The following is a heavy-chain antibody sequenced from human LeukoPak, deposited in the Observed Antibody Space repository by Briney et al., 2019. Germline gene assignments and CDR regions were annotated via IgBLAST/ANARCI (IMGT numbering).Heavy chain of an antibody. CDR2: ISYRGST. D-gene: IGHD2-2*01. CDR3: ATLYCSRTSCYVDY. CDR1: GGSVSSGSYY. J-gene: IGHJ4*02. V-gene: IGHV4-61*01. Sequence: SETLSLTCTVSGGSVSSGSYYWSWIRQPPRKGLEWIGYISYRGSTNYNPSLKSRVTISVDTSKNQFSLRLNSVTAADTAMYYCATLYCSRTSCYVDYWGQGTLVTVSS.